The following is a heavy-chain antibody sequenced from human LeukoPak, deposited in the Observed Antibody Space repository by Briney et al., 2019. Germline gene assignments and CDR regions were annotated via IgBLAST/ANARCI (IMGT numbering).Heavy chain of an antibody. CDR1: GFTFSSYA. Sequence: GGSLRLSCAASGFTFSSYAMHWVRQAPGKGLEGVAVISYDGSNKYYADSVKGRFTISRDNSKNTLYLQMNSLRAEDTAVYYCARDRAGARSYYYYGMDVWGQGTTVTVSS. V-gene: IGHV3-30-3*01. J-gene: IGHJ6*02. CDR2: ISYDGSNK. CDR3: ARDRAGARSYYYYGMDV. D-gene: IGHD6-19*01.